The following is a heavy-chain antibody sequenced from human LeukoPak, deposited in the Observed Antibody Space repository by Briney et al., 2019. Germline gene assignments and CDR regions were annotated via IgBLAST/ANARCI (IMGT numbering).Heavy chain of an antibody. J-gene: IGHJ5*02. V-gene: IGHV3-7*01. CDR1: GFTFSSYW. Sequence: PGGSLRLSCAASGFTFSSYWMSWVRQAPGRGLEWVANINQDGSEKYYVDSVEGRFTISRDNAKQAHYLQMNSLGAEETAVYYCAREGCSGGSCFHNWFVPWGQGTLVTVSS. CDR2: INQDGSEK. D-gene: IGHD2-15*01. CDR3: AREGCSGGSCFHNWFVP.